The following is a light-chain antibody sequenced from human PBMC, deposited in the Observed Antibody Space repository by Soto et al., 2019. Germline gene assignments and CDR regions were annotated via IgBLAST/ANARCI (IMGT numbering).Light chain of an antibody. CDR2: GNS. CDR3: WSYGSSLSAL. V-gene: IGLV1-40*01. Sequence: QSVLTQPPSVSGAPGQRVTISCTGSSSNIGAGYDVHWYQQLPGTAPKLLIYGNSNRPSGVPDRCSGSKSGTSASLTITGLQAEDEADYYCWSYGSSLSALFGGGTKLTVL. CDR1: SSNIGAGYD. J-gene: IGLJ3*02.